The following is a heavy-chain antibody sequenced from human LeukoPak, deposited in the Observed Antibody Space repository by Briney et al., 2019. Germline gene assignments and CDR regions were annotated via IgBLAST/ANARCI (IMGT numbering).Heavy chain of an antibody. CDR1: GFTFSSYG. Sequence: GGSLRLSCAASGFTFSSYGMHWVRQAPGKGLEWVAVIWYDGSNKYYADSVKGRFTISRDNSKNTLYLQMNSLRVEDTAVYYCARDTWIQVWLPDYWGQGSLVTVSS. J-gene: IGHJ4*02. D-gene: IGHD5-18*01. V-gene: IGHV3-33*01. CDR2: IWYDGSNK. CDR3: ARDTWIQVWLPDY.